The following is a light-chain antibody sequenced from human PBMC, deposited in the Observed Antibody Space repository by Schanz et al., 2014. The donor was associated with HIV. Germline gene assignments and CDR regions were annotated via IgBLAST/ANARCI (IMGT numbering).Light chain of an antibody. CDR1: SSDVGGYDS. V-gene: IGLV2-8*01. J-gene: IGLJ1*01. Sequence: QSALTQPPSASGAPGQSVTISCNGTSSDVGGYDSAPWSQQHPGKAPNLMIYEVSKRPSGVPDRFSGSKSGNTASLTVSGLQSEDEADYYCAAWDDSLSGYVFGTGTKLTVL. CDR3: AAWDDSLSGYV. CDR2: EVS.